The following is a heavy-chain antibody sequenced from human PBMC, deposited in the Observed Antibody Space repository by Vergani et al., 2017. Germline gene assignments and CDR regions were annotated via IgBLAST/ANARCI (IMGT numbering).Heavy chain of an antibody. CDR3: ARATCSNGVCTSRDFFDN. CDR2: ISPSGATI. Sequence: QVQLVDSRGGLVKPGGSLRLSCAASGFTFSDYFMTWIRQAPGKGLEWLSYISPSGATIYYADSLKGRFTISRDNAKKSLFLEMKGLRTEDTAIYYCARATCSNGVCTSRDFFDNWGQGTLVTVSS. V-gene: IGHV3-11*01. D-gene: IGHD2-8*01. CDR1: GFTFSDYF. J-gene: IGHJ4*02.